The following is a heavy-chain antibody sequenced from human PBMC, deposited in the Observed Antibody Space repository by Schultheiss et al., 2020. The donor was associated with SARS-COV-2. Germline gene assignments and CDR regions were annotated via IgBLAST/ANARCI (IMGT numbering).Heavy chain of an antibody. CDR2: IRSKANSYAT. J-gene: IGHJ3*02. CDR1: GFTFSGSA. D-gene: IGHD3-3*01. Sequence: GGSLRLSCAASGFTFSGSAMHWVRQASGKGLEWVGRIRSKANSYATAYAASVKGRFTISRDDSKNTAYLQMNSLKTEDTAVYYCARERRELVRFLEWVGDAFDIWGQGTMVTVSS. CDR3: ARERRELVRFLEWVGDAFDI. V-gene: IGHV3-73*01.